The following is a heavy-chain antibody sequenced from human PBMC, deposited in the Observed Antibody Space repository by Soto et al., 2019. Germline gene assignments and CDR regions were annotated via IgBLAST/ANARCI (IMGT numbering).Heavy chain of an antibody. CDR2: ISGSGGST. J-gene: IGHJ4*02. Sequence: PEGSLRLSCAASGLTFSSYAMSWVRQAPGKGLEWVSAISGSGGSTYYADSVKGRFTISRDNSKNTLYLQMNSLRAEDTAVYYCAKDHPTRAYYYYSSGYYYDYSGQVTTVTVST. V-gene: IGHV3-23*01. D-gene: IGHD3-22*01. CDR3: AKDHPTRAYYYYSSGYYYDY. CDR1: GLTFSSYA.